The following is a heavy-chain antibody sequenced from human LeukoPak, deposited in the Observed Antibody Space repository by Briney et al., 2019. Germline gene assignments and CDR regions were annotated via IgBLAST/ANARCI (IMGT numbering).Heavy chain of an antibody. J-gene: IGHJ4*02. CDR2: IKLDGSEK. V-gene: IGHV3-7*03. CDR1: GFTFSSYA. D-gene: IGHD3-3*01. Sequence: GGSLRLSCAASGFTFSSYAMSWVRQAPGKGLEWVANIKLDGSEKNYVDSVKGRFTISRDNTKNSLYLQMNSLRAEDTAVFYCARDQYDTWSRRGNFDSWGQGTLIIVSS. CDR3: ARDQYDTWSRRGNFDS.